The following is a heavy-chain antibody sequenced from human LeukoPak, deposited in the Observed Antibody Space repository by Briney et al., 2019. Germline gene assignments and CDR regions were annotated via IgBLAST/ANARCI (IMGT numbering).Heavy chain of an antibody. J-gene: IGHJ4*02. D-gene: IGHD6-19*01. Sequence: QPGGSLRLSCAASGLTFNNYAMSWVRQAPGKGLEWVSSISGSGGNTYYVDSVKGRFTISRDNSKNTLYLQMNSLRAADTAVYYCAKDRRITMAGTVDYFDYWGQGTLVTVSS. CDR1: GLTFNNYA. V-gene: IGHV3-23*01. CDR2: ISGSGGNT. CDR3: AKDRRITMAGTVDYFDY.